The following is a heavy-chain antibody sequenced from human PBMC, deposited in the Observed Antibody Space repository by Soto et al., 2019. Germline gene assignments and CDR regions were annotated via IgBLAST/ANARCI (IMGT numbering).Heavy chain of an antibody. J-gene: IGHJ4*02. CDR3: ARSVHRLEMATGYFHY. CDR2: INPNSGGT. Sequence: ASVKVSCKASGYTFTGYYMHWVRQAPGQGLEWMGWINPNSGGTNYAQKFQGWVTMTRDTSISTAYMELSRLRSDDTAVYYCARSVHRLEMATGYFHYWDKGPLVTVSS. V-gene: IGHV1-2*04. D-gene: IGHD5-12*01. CDR1: GYTFTGYY.